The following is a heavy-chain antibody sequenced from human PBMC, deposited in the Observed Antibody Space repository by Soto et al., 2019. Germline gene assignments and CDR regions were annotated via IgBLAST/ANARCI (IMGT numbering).Heavy chain of an antibody. Sequence: GGSLRLSCAASGFTFSSYDMHWVRQATGKGLEWVSAIGTAGDPYYPGSVKGRFTISRENAKNSLYLQMNSLRAGDTAVYYCARGDQMVDGSGSPYGMDVWGQGTPLTVPS. V-gene: IGHV3-13*05. CDR2: IGTAGDP. CDR1: GFTFSSYD. D-gene: IGHD3-10*01. CDR3: ARGDQMVDGSGSPYGMDV. J-gene: IGHJ6*02.